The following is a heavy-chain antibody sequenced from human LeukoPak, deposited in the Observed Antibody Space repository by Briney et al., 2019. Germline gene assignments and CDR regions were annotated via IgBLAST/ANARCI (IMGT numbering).Heavy chain of an antibody. CDR3: AREAAGHVLLLGY. Sequence: QPGRSLRLSCAASGFTFSSHAMHWVRQAPGKGLEWVAVTSFDGSIKYYADSVKGRFTISRDNSKNTLYVQMNSLRAEDTAVYCCAREAAGHVLLLGYWRQGTRVSVSS. CDR2: TSFDGSIK. J-gene: IGHJ4*02. V-gene: IGHV3-30-3*01. D-gene: IGHD2-15*01. CDR1: GFTFSSHA.